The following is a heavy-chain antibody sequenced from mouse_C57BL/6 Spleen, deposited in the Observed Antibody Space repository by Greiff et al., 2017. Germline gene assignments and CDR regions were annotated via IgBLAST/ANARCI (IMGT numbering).Heavy chain of an antibody. Sequence: VQLVESGPELVKPGASVKISCKASGYAFSSSWMNWVKQRPGKGLEWIGRIYPGDGDTNYNGKFKGKATLTADKSSSTAYMQLSSLTSEDSVVYFCARYLRQLYFDYWGQGTTLTVSS. CDR3: ARYLRQLYFDY. CDR2: IYPGDGDT. D-gene: IGHD3-2*01. V-gene: IGHV1-82*01. CDR1: GYAFSSSW. J-gene: IGHJ2*01.